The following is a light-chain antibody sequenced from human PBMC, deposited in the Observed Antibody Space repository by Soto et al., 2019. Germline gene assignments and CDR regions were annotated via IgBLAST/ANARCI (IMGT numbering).Light chain of an antibody. CDR3: LQDYNYPWA. CDR1: QGIRSD. CDR2: GAS. V-gene: IGKV1-6*01. Sequence: QVTQSPSSLSASVGDRVTITCRASQGIRSDLAWDQQKPGKVSKLLIYGASRLESGVPSRFSGSGFGTDFTLTISSLQPEDFATYYCLQDYNYPWAFGQGPKVEIK. J-gene: IGKJ1*01.